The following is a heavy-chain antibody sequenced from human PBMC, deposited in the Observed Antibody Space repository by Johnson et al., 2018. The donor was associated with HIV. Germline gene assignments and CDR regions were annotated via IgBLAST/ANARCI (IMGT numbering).Heavy chain of an antibody. V-gene: IGHV3-30-3*01. CDR2: ISYDGSNK. D-gene: IGHD6-13*01. CDR3: ARDGESQQLPLGDALDV. J-gene: IGHJ3*01. CDR1: GFTFSNAW. Sequence: QVQLVESGGGVVRPGGSLRLSCAASGFTFSNAWMSWVRQAPGKGLEWVAVISYDGSNKYYADSVKGRFTISRDNSKNTLYLQMNSLKVEDTALYYCARDGESQQLPLGDALDVWGRGTMVIVSS.